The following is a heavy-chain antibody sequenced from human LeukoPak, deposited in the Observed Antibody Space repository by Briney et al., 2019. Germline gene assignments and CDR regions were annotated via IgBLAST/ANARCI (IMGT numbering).Heavy chain of an antibody. D-gene: IGHD3-3*01. J-gene: IGHJ3*02. CDR3: AKDLEWFDAFDI. CDR2: LYHSGNT. V-gene: IGHV4-38-2*02. CDR1: GSSISTGYS. Sequence: PSETLSLTCTVSGSSISTGYSWGWIRQPPGKGLEWIGSLYHSGNTHYDPSLKSRVTISVDTSKSHVSLKLSSVTAADTAVYYCAKDLEWFDAFDIWGQGTMVTVPS.